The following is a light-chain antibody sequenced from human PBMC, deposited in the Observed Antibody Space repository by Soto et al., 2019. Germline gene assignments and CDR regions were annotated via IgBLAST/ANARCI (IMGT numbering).Light chain of an antibody. CDR3: QQYGSSSWT. Sequence: EIVLTQSPGTLSLPPGERATNSCRASQSVRSSYLAWYQQKFGQAPRLLIYGASSRATGIPDRFSGSGSGTDFTLTISRLEPEDFAVYYCQQYGSSSWTFGQGTKVDIK. V-gene: IGKV3-20*01. CDR1: QSVRSSY. J-gene: IGKJ1*01. CDR2: GAS.